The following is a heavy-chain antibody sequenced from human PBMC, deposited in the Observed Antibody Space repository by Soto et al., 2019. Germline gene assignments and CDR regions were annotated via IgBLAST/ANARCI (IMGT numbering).Heavy chain of an antibody. Sequence: EVQLLESGGGLVQPGGSLRLSCAASGFTFSSYAMSWVRQAPGKGLEWVSAISGSGGSTYYADSVKGRFTISRDNSKNTLYLQMNSLRAEDTAVYYCAKDLVVPAAKFPGNDAFDIWGQGTMVTVSS. D-gene: IGHD2-2*01. CDR3: AKDLVVPAAKFPGNDAFDI. V-gene: IGHV3-23*01. CDR1: GFTFSSYA. CDR2: ISGSGGST. J-gene: IGHJ3*02.